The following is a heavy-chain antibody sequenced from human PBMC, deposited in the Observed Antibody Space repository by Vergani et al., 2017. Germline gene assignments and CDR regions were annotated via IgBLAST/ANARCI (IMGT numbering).Heavy chain of an antibody. CDR3: ARAYGRYDWFDY. D-gene: IGHD1-20*01. V-gene: IGHV3-23*04. CDR1: GFTFSSYW. Sequence: EVQLVESGGGLVQPGGSLRLSCAASGFTFSSYWMSWVRQAPGKGLEWVSGISASGAPTYYADSVKGRVTISRDNSKNTLYLQMNSLRVEDTAVYYCARAYGRYDWFDYWGQGTLVTVSS. J-gene: IGHJ4*02. CDR2: ISASGAPT.